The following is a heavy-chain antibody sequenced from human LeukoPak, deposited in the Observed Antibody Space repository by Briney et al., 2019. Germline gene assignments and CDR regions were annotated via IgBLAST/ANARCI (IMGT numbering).Heavy chain of an antibody. D-gene: IGHD6-19*01. CDR1: GYSISSGYY. J-gene: IGHJ4*02. Sequence: SETLSLTCTVSGYSISSGYYWGWIRQPPGKGLEWIGSIYHSGSTYYNPSLKSRVTISVDTSKNQFSLKLSSVTAADTAVYYCARGDYSSGWYAGYYYFDYWGQGTLVTVSS. CDR2: IYHSGST. CDR3: ARGDYSSGWYAGYYYFDY. V-gene: IGHV4-38-2*02.